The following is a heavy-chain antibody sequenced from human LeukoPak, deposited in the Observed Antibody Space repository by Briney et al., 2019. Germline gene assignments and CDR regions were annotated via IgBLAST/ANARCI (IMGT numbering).Heavy chain of an antibody. Sequence: QPGGSLRLSCAASGFTFRSYEMNWVRQAPGKGLEWVSYISGSGSTIHYADFVKGRFTISRDNAKNSLFLQMNSLRAEDTAVYYCARGGYSYGYAFDIWGQGTMVTASS. J-gene: IGHJ3*02. CDR3: ARGGYSYGYAFDI. D-gene: IGHD5-24*01. V-gene: IGHV3-48*03. CDR2: ISGSGSTI. CDR1: GFTFRSYE.